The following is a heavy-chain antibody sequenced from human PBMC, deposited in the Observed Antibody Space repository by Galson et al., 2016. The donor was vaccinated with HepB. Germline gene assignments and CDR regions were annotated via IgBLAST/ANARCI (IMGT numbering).Heavy chain of an antibody. CDR1: GGSISSGGYY. CDR2: ISYSGST. D-gene: IGHD3-3*01. V-gene: IGHV4-31*03. Sequence: TLSLTCTVSGGSISSGGYYWNWIRQHPGKGLEWIGYISYSGSTYYNPSLKSRITISVDTSKNQFSLKLSSVTAADTAVYYCARGITIFGVVIDYWGQGTLVTVSS. CDR3: ARGITIFGVVIDY. J-gene: IGHJ4*02.